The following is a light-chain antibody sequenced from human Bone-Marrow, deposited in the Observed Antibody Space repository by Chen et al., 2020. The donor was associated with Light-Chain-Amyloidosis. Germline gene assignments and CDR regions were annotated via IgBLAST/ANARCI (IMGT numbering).Light chain of an antibody. Sequence: QSVLTQPPSASGTPGQMVTISCSGSTSNIGDNTVNWYQHLPGTAPKGGIFNNRQRSSGVPDRFSGCKSGTSASLVISGLQSEDEGDYYCAAWDDSLNGFYVFGTGTTVTVL. V-gene: IGLV1-44*01. CDR1: TSNIGDNT. J-gene: IGLJ1*01. CDR2: NNR. CDR3: AAWDDSLNGFYV.